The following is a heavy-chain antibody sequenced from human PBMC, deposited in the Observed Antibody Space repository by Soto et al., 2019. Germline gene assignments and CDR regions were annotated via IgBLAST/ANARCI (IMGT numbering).Heavy chain of an antibody. J-gene: IGHJ4*02. CDR3: ARIHYDILTGYYNDY. CDR1: GFTFSSYA. CDR2: ISGSGGST. V-gene: IGHV3-23*01. Sequence: EVQLLESGGGLVQPGGSLRLSCAASGFTFSSYAMSWVRQAPGKGLEWVSAISGSGGSTYYADSGKGRFTTSRDNSKNTLYLQMNSLRAEDTAVYYCARIHYDILTGYYNDYWGQGTLVTVSS. D-gene: IGHD3-9*01.